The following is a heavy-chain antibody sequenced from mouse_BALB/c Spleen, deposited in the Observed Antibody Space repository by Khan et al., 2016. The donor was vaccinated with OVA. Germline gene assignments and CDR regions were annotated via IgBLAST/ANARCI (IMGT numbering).Heavy chain of an antibody. Sequence: EVQGVESGGGLVKPGGSLKLSCAASGFTFSDYYMYWVRQTPEKRLEWVATISDGGSYTYYPDSVKGRFTISRDNARNNLYLQMSSLRSEDTARYYGARGENRSYDYWGQGTTLTVSS. CDR3: ARGENRSYDY. J-gene: IGHJ2*01. V-gene: IGHV5-4*02. CDR1: GFTFSDYY. CDR2: ISDGGSYT.